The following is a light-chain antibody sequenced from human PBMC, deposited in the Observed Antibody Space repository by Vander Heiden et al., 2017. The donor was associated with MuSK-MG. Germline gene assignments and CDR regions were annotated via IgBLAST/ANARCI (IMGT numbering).Light chain of an antibody. V-gene: IGKV4-1*01. CDR1: QTILDRSNSKNS. J-gene: IGKJ2*01. Sequence: DIEMTQSPASLAVSLGERATLTCPSSQTILDRSNSKNSLAWFQQYPGQPPGLLIYGASTRGGGVPDRISGSGSGTGFTLTIGSLQVEDVAVYYCQQNYSMPYTFGRGTNLEIK. CDR3: QQNYSMPYT. CDR2: GAS.